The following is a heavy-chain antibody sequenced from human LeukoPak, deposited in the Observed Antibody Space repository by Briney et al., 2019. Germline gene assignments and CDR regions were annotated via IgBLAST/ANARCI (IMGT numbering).Heavy chain of an antibody. Sequence: GASVKVSCKASGYTFTGYYMHWVRQAPGQALEWMGWINPNSGGTNYAQKFQGRVTMTRDTSISTAYMELSRLRSDDTAVYYCARGYYDFWSGYSKTWRSNYFDYWGQGTLVTVSS. V-gene: IGHV1-2*02. CDR3: ARGYYDFWSGYSKTWRSNYFDY. CDR1: GYTFTGYY. CDR2: INPNSGGT. J-gene: IGHJ4*02. D-gene: IGHD3-3*01.